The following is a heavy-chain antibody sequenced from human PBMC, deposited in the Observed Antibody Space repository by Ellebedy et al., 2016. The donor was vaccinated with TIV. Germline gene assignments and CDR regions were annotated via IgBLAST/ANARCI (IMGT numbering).Heavy chain of an antibody. D-gene: IGHD6-19*01. J-gene: IGHJ4*02. CDR1: GFTFSSYA. CDR3: AKVGRQWLPSLNFDY. V-gene: IGHV3-23*01. CDR2: ISGSGGST. Sequence: GESLKISXAASGFTFSSYAMSWVRQAPGKGLEWVSAISGSGGSTYYADSVKGRFTISRDNSKNTLYLQMNSLRAEDTAVYYCAKVGRQWLPSLNFDYWGQGTLVTVSS.